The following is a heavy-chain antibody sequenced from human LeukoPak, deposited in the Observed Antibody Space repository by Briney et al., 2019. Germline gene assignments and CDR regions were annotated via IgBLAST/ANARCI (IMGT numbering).Heavy chain of an antibody. CDR1: GFTFSSYS. Sequence: GGSLRLSCAASGFTFSSYSMNWVRQAPGKGLEWVSSISSSSSYIYYADSVKGRFTISRDNAKNSLYLQMNSLRAEDSAVYYCARPDCSSTSCYYYYYYGMDVWGQGTTVTVSS. CDR2: ISSSSSYI. D-gene: IGHD2-2*01. CDR3: ARPDCSSTSCYYYYYYGMDV. V-gene: IGHV3-21*01. J-gene: IGHJ6*02.